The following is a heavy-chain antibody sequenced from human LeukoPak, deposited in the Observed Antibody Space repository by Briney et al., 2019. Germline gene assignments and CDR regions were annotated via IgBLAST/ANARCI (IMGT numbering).Heavy chain of an antibody. CDR1: GYTFTSYV. J-gene: IGHJ4*01. CDR3: AVTPYYYDSSGYYR. Sequence: GASVRVSCKASGYTFTSYVVSWVRQAPGHGCEWMGWISAYNSMTNYAQKLHGRVTMTTHTSPRTAYMELGSARSDETAVYYCAVTPYYYDSSGYYRWGQGTLATVSS. D-gene: IGHD3-22*01. CDR2: ISAYNSMT. V-gene: IGHV1-18*01.